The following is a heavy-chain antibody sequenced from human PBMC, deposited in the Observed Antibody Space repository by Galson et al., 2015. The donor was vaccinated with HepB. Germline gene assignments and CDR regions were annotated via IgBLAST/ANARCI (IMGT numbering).Heavy chain of an antibody. D-gene: IGHD6-6*01. CDR1: GFIFSDYE. Sequence: SLRLSCAASGFIFSDYEMNWVRQAPGKGLEWVSYISSSGSSIYYADSVKGRFTISRDNAKNSPHLQMNSLRAEDTAVYYCARDRVYGQYYYYYYGMDVWGQGTTVTVSS. V-gene: IGHV3-48*03. CDR2: ISSSGSSI. CDR3: ARDRVYGQYYYYYYGMDV. J-gene: IGHJ6*02.